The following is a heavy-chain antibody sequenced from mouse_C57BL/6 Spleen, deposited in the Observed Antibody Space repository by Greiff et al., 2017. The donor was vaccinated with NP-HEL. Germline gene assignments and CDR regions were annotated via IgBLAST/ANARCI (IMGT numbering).Heavy chain of an antibody. CDR1: GYSITSGYY. CDR2: ISYDGSN. CDR3: ARDGTGNWYFDV. Sequence: VQLQQSGPGLVKPSQSLSLTCSVTGYSITSGYYWNWIRQFPGNKLEWMGYISYDGSNNYNPSLKNRISITRDTSKNQFFLKLNSVTTEDTATYYCARDGTGNWYFDVWGTGTTVTVSS. D-gene: IGHD3-3*01. J-gene: IGHJ1*03. V-gene: IGHV3-6*01.